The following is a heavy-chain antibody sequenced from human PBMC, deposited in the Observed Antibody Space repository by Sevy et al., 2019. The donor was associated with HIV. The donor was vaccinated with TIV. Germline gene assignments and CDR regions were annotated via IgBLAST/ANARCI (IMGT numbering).Heavy chain of an antibody. Sequence: ASVKVSCSASGYTFTSYGISWVRQAPGQGLEWMGWIGPYNGNTNYAQKIQGRATMTTDTSTNTAYIELRSLGSDDTVVYYCARDTEYSYGPRAAFDIWGQGTMVTVSS. D-gene: IGHD5-18*01. CDR1: GYTFTSYG. V-gene: IGHV1-18*01. J-gene: IGHJ3*02. CDR2: IGPYNGNT. CDR3: ARDTEYSYGPRAAFDI.